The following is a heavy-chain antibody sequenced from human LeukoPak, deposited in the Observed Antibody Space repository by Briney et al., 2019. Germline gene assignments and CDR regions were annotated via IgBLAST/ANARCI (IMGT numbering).Heavy chain of an antibody. CDR3: ARDARHRTRSSCYPFYFDS. D-gene: IGHD2-2*01. CDR1: GHTFTGYY. J-gene: IGHJ4*02. V-gene: IGHV1-2*02. Sequence: ASVKVSCKASGHTFTGYYIHWVRQAPGQGLDWMGWINPNTGDTKYAQKFEGRVTMTRDTSISTVYMELSWLRSDDTAVYYCARDARHRTRSSCYPFYFDSWGQGTPVTVSS. CDR2: INPNTGDT.